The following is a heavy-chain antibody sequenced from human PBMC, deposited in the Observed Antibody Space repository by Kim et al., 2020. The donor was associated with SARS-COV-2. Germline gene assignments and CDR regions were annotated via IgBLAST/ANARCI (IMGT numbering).Heavy chain of an antibody. Sequence: SGPTLVNPTQTLTLTCTFSGFSLSTSGVGVGWIRQPPGKALEWLALIYWDDDKRYSPSLKSRLTITKDTSKNQVVLTMTNMDPVDTATYYCAHRAEDDFWSGYYRGGMAFDPWGQGTLVTVSS. V-gene: IGHV2-5*02. CDR3: AHRAEDDFWSGYYRGGMAFDP. CDR2: IYWDDDK. D-gene: IGHD3-3*01. J-gene: IGHJ5*02. CDR1: GFSLSTSGVG.